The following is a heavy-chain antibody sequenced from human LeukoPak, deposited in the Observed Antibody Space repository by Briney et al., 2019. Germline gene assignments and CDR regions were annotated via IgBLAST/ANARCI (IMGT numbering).Heavy chain of an antibody. CDR1: GYNFPTYW. CDR3: ARQVKYSSSWSGVDY. D-gene: IGHD6-13*01. J-gene: IGHJ4*02. Sequence: GESLKISCKGSGYNFPTYWIGWVRQMPGKGLEWMGIIYPGDSDTRYSPSFQGQVTISADKSISTAYLQWSSLKASDTAMYYCARQVKYSSSWSGVDYWGQGTLVTVSS. CDR2: IYPGDSDT. V-gene: IGHV5-51*01.